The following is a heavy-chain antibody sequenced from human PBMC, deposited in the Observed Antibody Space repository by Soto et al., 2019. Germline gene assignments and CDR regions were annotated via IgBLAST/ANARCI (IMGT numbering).Heavy chain of an antibody. D-gene: IGHD1-26*01. CDR3: ASATSSGSYYYYYYGMDV. CDR1: GFTFSSYA. CDR2: ISYDGSNK. V-gene: IGHV3-30-3*01. Sequence: GGSLRLSCAASGFTFSSYAMHWVRQAPGKGLEWVAVISYDGSNKYYADSVKGRFTISRDNSKNTLYLQMNSLRAEDTAVYYCASATSSGSYYYYYYGMDVWGQGTTVTVS. J-gene: IGHJ6*02.